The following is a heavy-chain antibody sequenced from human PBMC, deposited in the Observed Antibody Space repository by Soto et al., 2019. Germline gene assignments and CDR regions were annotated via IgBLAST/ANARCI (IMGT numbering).Heavy chain of an antibody. Sequence: ASVKVSCKASGYTFTSYAMHWVRQAPGQRLEWMGWINAGNGNTKYSQKFQGRVTITRDTSASTAYMELSSLRSEDTAVYYCAIVPLYSSGWYYPDYYFDYWGQGTLVTVSS. CDR2: INAGNGNT. D-gene: IGHD6-19*01. J-gene: IGHJ4*02. CDR1: GYTFTSYA. CDR3: AIVPLYSSGWYYPDYYFDY. V-gene: IGHV1-3*01.